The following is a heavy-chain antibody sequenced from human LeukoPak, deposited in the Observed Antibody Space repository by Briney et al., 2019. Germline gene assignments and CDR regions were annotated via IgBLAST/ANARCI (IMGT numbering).Heavy chain of an antibody. Sequence: GGSLRLSCAASGFSFSDNYMSWIRQAPGKGLEWVSYISNSGSYTNYPDSVKGRFTISRDNAKNSLYLQMNSLRAEDTAVYYCARDWGGGTHDYWGQGTLVTVSS. CDR1: GFSFSDNY. V-gene: IGHV3-11*06. CDR3: ARDWGGGTHDY. D-gene: IGHD3-10*01. J-gene: IGHJ4*02. CDR2: ISNSGSYT.